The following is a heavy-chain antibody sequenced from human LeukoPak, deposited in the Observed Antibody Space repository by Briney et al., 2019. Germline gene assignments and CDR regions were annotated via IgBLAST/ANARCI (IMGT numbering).Heavy chain of an antibody. D-gene: IGHD1-20*01. CDR1: GFTFSSYA. V-gene: IGHV3-64*01. CDR3: AREVVNNWNYLDY. Sequence: GGSLRLSCAASGFTFSSYAMSWVRQAPGKGLEYVSAISSNGGDTYCANSVTGRFTISRDNFKNTLYLQMGSLRAEDMAVYYCAREVVNNWNYLDYWGQGTLVTVSS. CDR2: ISSNGGDT. J-gene: IGHJ4*02.